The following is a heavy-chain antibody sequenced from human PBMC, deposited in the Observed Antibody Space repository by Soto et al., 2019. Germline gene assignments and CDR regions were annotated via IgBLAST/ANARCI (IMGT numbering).Heavy chain of an antibody. D-gene: IGHD5-12*01. CDR3: AKDHDEDFGYDLDYFDY. CDR2: TYYRSKWYN. J-gene: IGHJ4*02. Sequence: SQTLSLTCVISGDSVSSNSAAWNWIRQSPSRGLEWLGRTYYRSKWYNDYAVSVKSRIAINADTSKNQFSLQLNSVTPEDTAVYYCAKDHDEDFGYDLDYFDYWGQGTLVTVSS. V-gene: IGHV6-1*01. CDR1: GDSVSSNSAA.